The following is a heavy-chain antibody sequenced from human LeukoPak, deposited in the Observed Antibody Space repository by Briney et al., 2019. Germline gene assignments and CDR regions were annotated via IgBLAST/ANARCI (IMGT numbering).Heavy chain of an antibody. CDR3: AITVGCRATTDCYSYFHH. D-gene: IGHD2-21*02. CDR2: ISSNGAST. CDR1: GFTFSSYA. J-gene: IGHJ1*01. V-gene: IGHV3-23*01. Sequence: PGGSLRLSCAASGFTFSSYAMSWVRQAPGKGLEWVSGISSNGASTYYVDSVKGRFTISRDNAKDTLYLQVNSLRAEDTAVYYCAITVGCRATTDCYSYFHHWGQGTLVTVSS.